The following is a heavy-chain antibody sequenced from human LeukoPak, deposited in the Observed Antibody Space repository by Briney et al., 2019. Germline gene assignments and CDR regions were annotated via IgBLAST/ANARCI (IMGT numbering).Heavy chain of an antibody. CDR2: IYYSGDT. CDR1: GGSISPYY. J-gene: IGHJ4*02. V-gene: IGHV4-59*01. CDR3: ARSTGSTMFIDY. D-gene: IGHD3-10*02. Sequence: SETLSLTCTVSGGSISPYYWSWIRQPPGKVLEWLGYIYYSGDTDYIPSLKSRVAISVDTSKNQFSLKLSSVTAADTAVYYCARSTGSTMFIDYWGQGTLVTVSS.